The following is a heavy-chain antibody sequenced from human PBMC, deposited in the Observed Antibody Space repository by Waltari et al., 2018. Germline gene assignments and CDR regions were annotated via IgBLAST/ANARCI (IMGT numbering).Heavy chain of an antibody. Sequence: EVHLVESGGDLVQPGGSLRLSCAASGFTFSSYAMSWVRQAPGKGLEWVSAISGSGGSKYYADSVKGRFTISRDNAKNSLYLQMNSLRAEDTAVYYCAREGQLLLLDYWGQGTLVTVSS. J-gene: IGHJ4*02. CDR2: ISGSGGSK. CDR3: AREGQLLLLDY. V-gene: IGHV3-23*04. D-gene: IGHD2-15*01. CDR1: GFTFSSYA.